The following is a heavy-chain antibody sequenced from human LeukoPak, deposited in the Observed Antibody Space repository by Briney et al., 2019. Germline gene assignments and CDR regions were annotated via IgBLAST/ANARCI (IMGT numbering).Heavy chain of an antibody. CDR2: ITGSGGSSGST. J-gene: IGHJ4*02. CDR1: GFTFSNYE. D-gene: IGHD6-19*01. Sequence: PGGSLRLSCAASGFTFSNYEMNWVRQAPGKGLEWVSAITGSGGSSGSTYYADSVKGRFTISRDNSKNTLYLQMNCLRAEDTAVYYCAKEPFRPPQWPGGWGQGTLVTVSS. V-gene: IGHV3-23*01. CDR3: AKEPFRPPQWPGG.